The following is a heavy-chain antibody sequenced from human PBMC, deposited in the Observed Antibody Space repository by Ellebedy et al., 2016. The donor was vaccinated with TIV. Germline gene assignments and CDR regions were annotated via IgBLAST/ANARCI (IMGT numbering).Heavy chain of an antibody. D-gene: IGHD3-10*01. J-gene: IGHJ4*02. CDR2: INYDGGRT. V-gene: IGHV3-74*01. CDR1: GFTFSRSW. CDR3: VREMTYSGSGSYFNTLDS. Sequence: GESLKISCAASGFTFSRSWMYWVRQAPGKGLEWVARINYDGGRTESAVFGKGRFSISRDNSRNTLYLQLTGLRPADTSVFYGVREMTYSGSGSYFNTLDSWGQGTQVTVSS.